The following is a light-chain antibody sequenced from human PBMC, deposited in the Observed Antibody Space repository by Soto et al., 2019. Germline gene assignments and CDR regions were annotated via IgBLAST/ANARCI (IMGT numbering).Light chain of an antibody. CDR3: QHYNNWPPT. CDR1: QSFNTW. V-gene: IGKV1-5*01. CDR2: DAS. Sequence: DIQMTQSPSTLSASVGDSVTISCRASQSFNTWLAWYQQKPGKAPKLLIFDASNLESGVPARFSGSGYGKEFTLTISSLQPDDFATYYCQHYNNWPPTFGQGTKVDIK. J-gene: IGKJ1*01.